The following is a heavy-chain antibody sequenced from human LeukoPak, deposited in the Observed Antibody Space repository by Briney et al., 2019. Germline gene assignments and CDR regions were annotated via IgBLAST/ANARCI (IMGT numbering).Heavy chain of an antibody. Sequence: PGGSLRLSCAASGFTFSSYAMHWVRQAPGKGLEWVAVISYDGSNKYYADSVKGRSTISRDNSKNTPYLQMNSLRAEDTAVYYCAGQWLPSKVSYYFDFWGQGTLVTVSS. CDR3: AGQWLPSKVSYYFDF. CDR1: GFTFSSYA. D-gene: IGHD6-19*01. J-gene: IGHJ4*02. CDR2: ISYDGSNK. V-gene: IGHV3-30*03.